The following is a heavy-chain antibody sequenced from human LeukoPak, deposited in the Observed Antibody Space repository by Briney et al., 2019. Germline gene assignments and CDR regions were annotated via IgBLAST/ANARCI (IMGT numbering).Heavy chain of an antibody. CDR2: INHSGST. CDR3: ARARYCSGGSCYSDYFDY. D-gene: IGHD2-15*01. J-gene: IGHJ4*02. Sequence: SETLSLTCIVSGGSISSSSYYWSWIRQPPGKGLEWIGEINHSGSTNYNPSLKSRVTISVDTSKNQFSLKLSSVTAADTAVYYCARARYCSGGSCYSDYFDYWGQGTLVTVSS. V-gene: IGHV4-39*07. CDR1: GGSISSSSYY.